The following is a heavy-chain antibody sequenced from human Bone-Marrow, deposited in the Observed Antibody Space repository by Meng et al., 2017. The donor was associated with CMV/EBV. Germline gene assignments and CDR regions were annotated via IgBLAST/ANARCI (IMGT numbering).Heavy chain of an antibody. CDR2: ISSSSSTI. V-gene: IGHV3-48*04. D-gene: IGHD4-11*01. J-gene: IGHJ4*02. CDR3: AKSSSGNYPPFDY. CDR1: GFTFSSYS. Sequence: GGSLRLSCAASGFTFSSYSMNWVRQAPGKGLEWVSYISSSSSTIYYADSVKGRFTISRDNAKNSLYLQMNSLRAEDTAVYYCAKSSSGNYPPFDYWGQGTLVTVSS.